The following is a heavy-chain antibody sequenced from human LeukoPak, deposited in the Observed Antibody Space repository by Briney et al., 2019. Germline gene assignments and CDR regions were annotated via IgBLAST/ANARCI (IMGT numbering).Heavy chain of an antibody. V-gene: IGHV3-23*01. CDR1: GFTFSSYA. CDR2: ISGSGGST. Sequence: GGSLRLSCAASGFTFSSYAMSWVRQAPGKGLEWVSAISGSGGSTYYADSVKGRFTISRDNSKNTLYLQMNSLRAEDTAVYYCAKVKVWYYDFWSGYLDDYWGQGTLVTVSS. J-gene: IGHJ4*02. CDR3: AKVKVWYYDFWSGYLDDY. D-gene: IGHD3-3*01.